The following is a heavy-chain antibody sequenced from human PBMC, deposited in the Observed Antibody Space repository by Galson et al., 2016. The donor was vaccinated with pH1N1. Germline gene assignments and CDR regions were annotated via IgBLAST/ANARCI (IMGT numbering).Heavy chain of an antibody. CDR1: GYTFTNYG. V-gene: IGHV1-18*01. D-gene: IGHD5-18*01. CDR2: MSAYNGNT. J-gene: IGHJ4*02. Sequence: SVKVSCKASGYTFTNYGITWVRRAPGQGLEWMAWMSAYNGNTNYAQKFQGRVTMATDTSTNTAYMELRNLTSDDTAVYYCARDVRISLWLPDFGGQGTLVTVSS. CDR3: ARDVRISLWLPDF.